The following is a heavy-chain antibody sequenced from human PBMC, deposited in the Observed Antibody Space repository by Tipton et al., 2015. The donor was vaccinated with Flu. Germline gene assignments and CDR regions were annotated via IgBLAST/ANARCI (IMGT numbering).Heavy chain of an antibody. CDR1: GFTVSSNY. Sequence: SLRLSYAASGFTVSSNYMSWVRQAPGKGLEWVSVIYSGGGTFYAGSVKGRFTISRDNSKNTLYLQMSSLRPEDTAVYYCARGIPASEAFDIWGQGTMVTVSS. J-gene: IGHJ3*02. CDR2: IYSGGGT. V-gene: IGHV3-66*02. CDR3: ARGIPASEAFDI.